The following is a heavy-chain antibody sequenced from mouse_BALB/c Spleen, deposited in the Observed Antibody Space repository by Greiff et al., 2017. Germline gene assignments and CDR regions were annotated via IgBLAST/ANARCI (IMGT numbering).Heavy chain of an antibody. CDR3: ARGDYLAWFAY. Sequence: VQLKESGGGLVKPGGSLKLSCAASGFTFSSYAMSWVRQTPEKRLEWVASISSGGSTYYPDSVKGRFTISRDNARNILYLQMSSLRSEDTAMYYCARGDYLAWFAYWGQGTLVTVSA. CDR1: GFTFSSYA. CDR2: ISSGGST. D-gene: IGHD1-1*01. J-gene: IGHJ3*01. V-gene: IGHV5-6-5*01.